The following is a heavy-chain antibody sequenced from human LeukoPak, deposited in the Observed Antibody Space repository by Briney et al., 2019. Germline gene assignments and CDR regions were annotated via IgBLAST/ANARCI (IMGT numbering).Heavy chain of an antibody. CDR1: GFTFSSYS. J-gene: IGHJ5*02. CDR2: ISSSSSYI. CDR3: ARVDGQRLTGYRGFDP. Sequence: PGGSLRLSCAASGFTFSSYSMNWVRQAPGKGLEWVSSISSSSSYIYYADSVKGRFTISRDNAKNSLYLQINGLRSESTDVIYGARVDGQRLTGYRGFDPWGQGTLVTVSS. V-gene: IGHV3-21*04. D-gene: IGHD3-9*01.